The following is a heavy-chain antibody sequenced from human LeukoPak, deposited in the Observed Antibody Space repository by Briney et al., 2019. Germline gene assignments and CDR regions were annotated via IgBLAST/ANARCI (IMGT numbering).Heavy chain of an antibody. Sequence: GGSLRLSCAASGFTFSSYAMHWVRQAPGKGLEWVAVVSYDGSNKYYADSVKGRFTISRDNSKNTPYLQMNSLRAEDTAVYYCARENTVTTFFDYWGQGTLVTVSS. V-gene: IGHV3-30-3*01. J-gene: IGHJ4*02. CDR3: ARENTVTTFFDY. CDR2: VSYDGSNK. D-gene: IGHD4-17*01. CDR1: GFTFSSYA.